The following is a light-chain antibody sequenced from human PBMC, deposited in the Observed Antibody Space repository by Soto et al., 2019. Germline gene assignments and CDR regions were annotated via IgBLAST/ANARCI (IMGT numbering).Light chain of an antibody. CDR3: QQRSNWPPIT. V-gene: IGKV3-11*01. CDR1: QSVNNF. CDR2: EAS. J-gene: IGKJ5*01. Sequence: EIVLTQSPATLSLSPGERATLSCRASQSVNNFLAWYQQRPGQAPRLLMYEASNRATGVPARFSGSGSGTDFTPTISSLEPEDFAVYYCQQRSNWPPITFGQGTRLEIK.